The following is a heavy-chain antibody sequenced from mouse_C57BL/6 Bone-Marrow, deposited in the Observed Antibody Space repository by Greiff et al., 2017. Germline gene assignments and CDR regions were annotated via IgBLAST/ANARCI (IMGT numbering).Heavy chain of an antibody. Sequence: EVKLMESGGGLVKPGGSLKLSCAASGFTFSSYAMSWVRQTPEKRLEWVATISDGGSYTYYPDNVKGRFTISRDNAKNNLYLQMSHLKSEDTAMYYCARDPSTVAHYYAMDYWGQGTSVTVSS. CDR1: GFTFSSYA. V-gene: IGHV5-4*01. J-gene: IGHJ4*01. CDR3: ARDPSTVAHYYAMDY. CDR2: ISDGGSYT. D-gene: IGHD1-1*01.